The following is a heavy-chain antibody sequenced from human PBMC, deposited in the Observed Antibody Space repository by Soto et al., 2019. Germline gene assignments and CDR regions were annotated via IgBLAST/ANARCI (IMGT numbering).Heavy chain of an antibody. CDR3: VKSGYSNGPTLFLQY. CDR1: GFTFSSYG. J-gene: IGHJ1*01. CDR2: ISYDGNNE. D-gene: IGHD6-19*01. Sequence: ESGGGVVQPGRSLRLSCAASGFTFSSYGMHWVRQAPGKGLEWVAVISYDGNNEYYADSVKGRFTISRDNSKNTLYLQMNSLRAEDSAVYYCVKSGYSNGPTLFLQYWGQGTLVTVSS. V-gene: IGHV3-30*18.